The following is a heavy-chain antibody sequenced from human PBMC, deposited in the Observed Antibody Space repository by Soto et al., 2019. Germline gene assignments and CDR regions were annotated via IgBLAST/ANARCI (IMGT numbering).Heavy chain of an antibody. J-gene: IGHJ3*02. CDR1: GGSISSYY. Sequence: QVQLQESGPGLVKPSETLSLTCTVSGGSISSYYWSWIRQPPGKGLEWIGYIYYSGSTKYNPSLKSRVTISVDTCKNQFSPKLSSVTAADTAVYYCARHSIAADDAFDIWGQGTMVTVAS. CDR2: IYYSGST. D-gene: IGHD6-13*01. CDR3: ARHSIAADDAFDI. V-gene: IGHV4-59*08.